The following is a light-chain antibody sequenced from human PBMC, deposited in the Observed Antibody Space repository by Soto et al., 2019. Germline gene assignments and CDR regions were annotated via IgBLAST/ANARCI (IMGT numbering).Light chain of an antibody. Sequence: EIVMTQSPVALSVSPGESAALSCRASQSVGRNFAWYQQRPGQAPRVLIYGTSTRATGVPARFSGSGSGTDFTLTISSLQSEDFAVYYCQQYNKWPYTFGQGTRRELK. V-gene: IGKV3-15*01. CDR2: GTS. CDR3: QQYNKWPYT. CDR1: QSVGRN. J-gene: IGKJ2*01.